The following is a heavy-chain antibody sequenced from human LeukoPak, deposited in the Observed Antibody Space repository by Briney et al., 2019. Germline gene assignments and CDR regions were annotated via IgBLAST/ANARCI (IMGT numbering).Heavy chain of an antibody. CDR3: AVAYDSSGNWKTFDY. CDR1: GFTFSSYA. Sequence: PGGSLRLSCAASGFTFSSYAMSWVRQAPGKGLEWVSAISGSGGSTYYADSVKGRFTISRDNSKNTLYLQMNSLRAEDTAVYYCAVAYDSSGNWKTFDYWGQGTLVTVSS. V-gene: IGHV3-23*01. J-gene: IGHJ4*02. CDR2: ISGSGGST. D-gene: IGHD3-22*01.